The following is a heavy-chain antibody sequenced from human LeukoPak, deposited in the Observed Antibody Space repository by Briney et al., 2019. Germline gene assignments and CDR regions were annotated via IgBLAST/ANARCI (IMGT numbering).Heavy chain of an antibody. CDR3: ARKEYSSPSDY. D-gene: IGHD6-13*01. CDR1: GYTFTSYD. CDR2: MNPKSGNT. Sequence: ASVKVSCKASGYTFTSYDINWVRQATGQGLEWMGWMNPKSGNTGYAQMFQGRVTMTRNTSISTAYMELSSLTSEDTAVYYCARKEYSSPSDYWGQGTLASDSS. V-gene: IGHV1-8*01. J-gene: IGHJ4*02.